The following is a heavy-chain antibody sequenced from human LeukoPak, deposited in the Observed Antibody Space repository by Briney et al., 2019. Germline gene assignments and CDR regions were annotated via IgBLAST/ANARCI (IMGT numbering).Heavy chain of an antibody. J-gene: IGHJ4*02. Sequence: SETLPLTCTVSGGSISGYYWSWIRQPPGKGLEWIGYIYYSGSTNYNPSLKSRVTISLDTSKNQFSLKLSSVTAADTAVYYCAGHHPRNTVDFWGQGTLVTVSS. D-gene: IGHD2/OR15-2a*01. V-gene: IGHV4-59*08. CDR2: IYYSGST. CDR3: AGHHPRNTVDF. CDR1: GGSISGYY.